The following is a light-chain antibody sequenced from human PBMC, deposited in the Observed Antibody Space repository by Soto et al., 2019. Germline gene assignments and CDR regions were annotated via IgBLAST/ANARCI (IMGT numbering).Light chain of an antibody. CDR1: QKIRGNE. CDR2: GGP. J-gene: IGKJ1*01. Sequence: EVVLTLSPGALSLSPGEGVTLSCRASQKIRGNELAWYPQKRGQAPRLLIYGGPSRAEGIPDRFSGRGTGTNFTLTISRLEPEDSAVYYCQDYGTSHPWTLGQGTKLEIK. CDR3: QDYGTSHPWT. V-gene: IGKV3-20*01.